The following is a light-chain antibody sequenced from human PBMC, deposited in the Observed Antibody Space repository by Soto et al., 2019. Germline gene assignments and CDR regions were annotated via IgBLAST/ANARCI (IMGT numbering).Light chain of an antibody. CDR2: KAS. J-gene: IGKJ2*01. V-gene: IGKV1-5*03. CDR3: QQYNTYPYT. CDR1: QSISSW. Sequence: DIQMTQSPSTLSASVGDRVTITCRASQSISSWLAWYQQKPGEAPKLLIYKASSLESGVPSGFSGSGSGTEFTLTISCLQPDDFATYYCQQYNTYPYTFGQGTKLEIK.